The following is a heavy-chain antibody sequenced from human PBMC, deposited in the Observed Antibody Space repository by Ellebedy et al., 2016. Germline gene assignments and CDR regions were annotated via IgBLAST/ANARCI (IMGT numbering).Heavy chain of an antibody. J-gene: IGHJ4*02. V-gene: IGHV4-61*01. CDR3: ARETITMVRGVIFDY. CDR1: GDSATSGRYY. D-gene: IGHD3-10*01. Sequence: SETLSLXCTVSGDSATSGRYYWSWIRQPPGKGLEWIGYIYYSGSTKYNPSLNSRVTISGDMSNNHFSLTLTSVTAADTAVYYCARETITMVRGVIFDYWGQGMLVTVSS. CDR2: IYYSGST.